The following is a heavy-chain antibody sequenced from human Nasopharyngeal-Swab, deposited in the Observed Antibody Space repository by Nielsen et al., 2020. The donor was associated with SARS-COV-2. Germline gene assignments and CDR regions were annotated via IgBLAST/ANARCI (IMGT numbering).Heavy chain of an antibody. CDR1: GFTSSYYW. CDR3: ARSRIDY. V-gene: IGHV3-7*01. J-gene: IGHJ4*02. CDR2: IKQDGSEK. Sequence: GGSLRLSCAASGFTSSYYWMSWVRQAPGKGLEWVANIKQDGSEKYYVDSVKGRFTISRDNAKNSVYLQMNSLRAEDTAVYYCARSRIDYWGQGTLVTVSS.